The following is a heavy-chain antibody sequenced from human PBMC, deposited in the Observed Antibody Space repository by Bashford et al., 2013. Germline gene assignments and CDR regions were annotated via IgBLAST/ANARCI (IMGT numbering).Heavy chain of an antibody. J-gene: IGHJ3*02. CDR2: IYYSGNT. CDR1: GGSISSTPFY. CDR3: ARQRITIFGVVIPDRAFDI. D-gene: IGHD3-3*01. Sequence: SETLSLTCTVSGGSISSTPFYWGWIRQPPGRGWSGFGSIYYSGNTYYNPSLKSRVTISVDTSKNQFSLKLSSVTAADTAVYYCARQRITIFGVVIPDRAFDIWGQGTMVTVSS. V-gene: IGHV4-39*07.